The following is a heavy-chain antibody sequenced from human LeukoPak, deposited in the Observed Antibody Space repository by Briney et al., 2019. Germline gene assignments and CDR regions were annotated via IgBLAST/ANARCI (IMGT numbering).Heavy chain of an antibody. CDR2: ISSNGGST. Sequence: GGSLRLSCSASGFTFSSYAMHWVRQAPGKGLEYVSAISSNGGSTYYADSVKGRFTISRDNAKNSLYLQMNSLRAEDTAVYYCARAYYGAVPFDIWGQGTMVTVSS. J-gene: IGHJ3*02. V-gene: IGHV3-64*04. CDR1: GFTFSSYA. D-gene: IGHD4-17*01. CDR3: ARAYYGAVPFDI.